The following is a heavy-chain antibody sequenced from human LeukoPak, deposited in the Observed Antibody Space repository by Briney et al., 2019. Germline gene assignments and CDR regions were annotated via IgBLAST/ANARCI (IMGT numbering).Heavy chain of an antibody. D-gene: IGHD3-22*01. V-gene: IGHV3-33*07. CDR2: IWSDGNNE. J-gene: IGHJ4*02. Sequence: PGGSLRLSCAASGFSFSSYAMYWVRQAPGKGLGWVAAIWSDGNNEYYSDSVKGRFTISRDNSNNTLYLEMNSLRAEDTAVYYCARDGLTDSSGYTVIDNWGQGTLVTVSS. CDR3: ARDGLTDSSGYTVIDN. CDR1: GFSFSSYA.